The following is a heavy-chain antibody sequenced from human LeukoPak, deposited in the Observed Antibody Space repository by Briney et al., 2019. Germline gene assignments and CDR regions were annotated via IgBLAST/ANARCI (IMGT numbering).Heavy chain of an antibody. J-gene: IGHJ4*02. D-gene: IGHD6-13*01. CDR2: IYSVGST. Sequence: SETLPLTCTASGGSISSSSYYWGWIRQPPGKGLEWIGSIYSVGSTYYNPSLKSRVTISVGTSKNQFSLKLNSVTDADTAVYYCAGPYSSSWPFDSWGQGTLATVSS. V-gene: IGHV4-39*01. CDR3: AGPYSSSWPFDS. CDR1: GGSISSSSYY.